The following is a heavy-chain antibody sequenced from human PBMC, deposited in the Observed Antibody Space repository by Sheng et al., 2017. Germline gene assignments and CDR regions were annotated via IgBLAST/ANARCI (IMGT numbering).Heavy chain of an antibody. Sequence: EVQLVESGGGLVQPGGSLRLSCAASGFTLRTYQMNWVRQAPGKGLEWVAYISNSGSLTYYADSVKGRFTISRDNAESSLFLQMNSLRAEDTAVYYCAREAGQDAFDIWGQGTMVTVSS. CDR2: ISNSGSLT. CDR3: AREAGQDAFDI. D-gene: IGHD3-10*01. J-gene: IGHJ3*02. V-gene: IGHV3-48*03. CDR1: GFTLRTYQ.